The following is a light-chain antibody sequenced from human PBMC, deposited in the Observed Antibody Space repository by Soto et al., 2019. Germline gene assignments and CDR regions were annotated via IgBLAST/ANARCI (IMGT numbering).Light chain of an antibody. CDR3: QQYESLWT. V-gene: IGKV3-20*01. CDR2: AAS. J-gene: IGKJ1*01. Sequence: EIVLTQSPGTLSLSPGERATLSCRDSQSVSSRYLAWYQHKPGQAPRLLIYAASSRATGIPDRFSGSWSGTDFALTISRLEPEDFAVYYCQQYESLWTFGQGTKVDIK. CDR1: QSVSSRY.